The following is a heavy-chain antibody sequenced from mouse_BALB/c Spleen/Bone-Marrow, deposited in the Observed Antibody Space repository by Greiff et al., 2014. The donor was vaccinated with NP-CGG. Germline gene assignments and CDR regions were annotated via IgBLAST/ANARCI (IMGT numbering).Heavy chain of an antibody. J-gene: IGHJ4*01. CDR1: GYLFTSYY. Sequence: VQLQQSGPELMKPGASVKISCKASGYLFTSYYMHWVKQSHGESLEWIGYFDPFNGGTSYNQKFKGKATLTVDKSSSTAYMHLSSLTSEDSAVYFCARSYDGYPCAMNYWGQGTSVTVSS. V-gene: IGHV1S135*01. CDR3: ARSYDGYPCAMNY. CDR2: FDPFNGGT. D-gene: IGHD2-3*01.